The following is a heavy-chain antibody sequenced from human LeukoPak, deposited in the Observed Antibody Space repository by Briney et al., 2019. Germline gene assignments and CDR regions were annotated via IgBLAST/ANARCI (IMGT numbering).Heavy chain of an antibody. V-gene: IGHV3-21*01. CDR3: ARSGLRYPDY. D-gene: IGHD5-12*01. CDR2: ISSSSSYI. CDR1: GFTFSSYS. Sequence: GGSLRLSCAASGFTFSSYSMNWVRQAPGKGLEWVSSISSSSSYIYYADSVKGRFTISRDNAKNSLYLQVNSLRAEDTAVYYCARSGLRYPDYWGQGTLVTVSS. J-gene: IGHJ4*02.